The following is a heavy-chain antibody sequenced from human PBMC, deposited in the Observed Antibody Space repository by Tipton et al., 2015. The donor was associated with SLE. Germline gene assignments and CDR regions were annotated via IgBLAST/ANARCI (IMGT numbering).Heavy chain of an antibody. CDR1: GGSISNYY. J-gene: IGHJ6*02. D-gene: IGHD2-21*02. CDR2: ISYGGAT. Sequence: TLSLTCSVSGGSISNYYWSWIRQPPGKGLEWIGYISYGGATNYNPSLKSRVTMSVDPAKNQFSLKLTSVTAADTAVYYCARGMVTWRGAILGVDVWGQGTTVNVSS. CDR3: ARGMVTWRGAILGVDV. V-gene: IGHV4-59*08.